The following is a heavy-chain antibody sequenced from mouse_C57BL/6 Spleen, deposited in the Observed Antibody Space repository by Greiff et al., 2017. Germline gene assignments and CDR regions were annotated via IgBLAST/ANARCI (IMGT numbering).Heavy chain of an antibody. V-gene: IGHV2-5*01. CDR2: IWRGGST. Sequence: VQLQQSGPGLVQPSQSLSITCTVSGFSLTSYGVHWVRQSPGKGLEWLGVIWRGGSTDYNAAIMSRLSITKDNSKSQVFFKMNSLQADDTAIYYCAKREGAMDYWGQGTSVTVSS. J-gene: IGHJ4*01. CDR1: GFSLTSYG. CDR3: AKREGAMDY.